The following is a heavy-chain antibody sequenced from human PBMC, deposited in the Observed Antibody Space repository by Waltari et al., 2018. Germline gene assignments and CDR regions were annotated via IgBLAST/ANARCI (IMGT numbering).Heavy chain of an antibody. V-gene: IGHV4-4*07. CDR1: GGSISSYY. J-gene: IGHJ5*02. D-gene: IGHD1-7*01. CDR2: IYTNGRT. CDR3: ARDLRLGDSWNYVFWFDP. Sequence: QVQLQESGPGLVKPSETLSLTCTVSGGSISSYYWSWIRQPAGKGLEWIGRIYTNGRTHYNPSLQGRGTKAVDTAKNHFSLEPGSGTGADTAVYYCARDLRLGDSWNYVFWFDPWGQGTLVTVSS.